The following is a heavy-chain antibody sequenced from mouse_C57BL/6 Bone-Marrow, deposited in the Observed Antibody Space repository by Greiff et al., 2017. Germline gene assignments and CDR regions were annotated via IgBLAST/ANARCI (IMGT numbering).Heavy chain of an antibody. CDR3: ARRAVVPYYYAMDY. Sequence: VQLQQSGPELVKPGASVKLSCKASGYTFTSYDINWVKQRPGQGLEWIGWIYPRDGSTKYHEKFKGKATLTVDTSSSTAYMELHNLTSEDSAVYFCARRAVVPYYYAMDYWGQGTSVTVSS. J-gene: IGHJ4*01. D-gene: IGHD1-1*01. CDR1: GYTFTSYD. CDR2: IYPRDGST. V-gene: IGHV1-85*01.